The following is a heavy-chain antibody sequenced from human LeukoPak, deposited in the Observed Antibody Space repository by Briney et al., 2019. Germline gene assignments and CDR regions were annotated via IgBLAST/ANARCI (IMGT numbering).Heavy chain of an antibody. V-gene: IGHV3-48*01. CDR3: AKKARIQLWFGY. Sequence: LPGGSLRLSCAASGFTFSSYSMNWVRQAPGMGLEWVSYISSGSTSIYYADSVKGRFTISRDNSKNTLYLQMSSLRAEDTAVYYCAKKARIQLWFGYWGQGTLVTVSS. D-gene: IGHD5-18*01. CDR2: ISSGSTSI. CDR1: GFTFSSYS. J-gene: IGHJ4*02.